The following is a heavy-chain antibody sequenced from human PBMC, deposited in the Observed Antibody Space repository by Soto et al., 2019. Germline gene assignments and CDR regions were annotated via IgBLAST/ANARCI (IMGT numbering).Heavy chain of an antibody. V-gene: IGHV1-69*13. D-gene: IGHD3-22*01. CDR1: GGTFSSYA. J-gene: IGHJ6*02. Sequence: SVKVSCKASGGTFSSYAISWVRQAPGQGLEWMGGIIPIFGTANYAQKFQGRVTITADESTSTAYMELSSLRSEDTAVYYCARESPYYDSSYYGMDVWGPGTTVTVSS. CDR2: IIPIFGTA. CDR3: ARESPYYDSSYYGMDV.